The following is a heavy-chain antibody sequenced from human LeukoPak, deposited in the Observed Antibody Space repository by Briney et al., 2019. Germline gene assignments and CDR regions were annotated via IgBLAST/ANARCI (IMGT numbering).Heavy chain of an antibody. Sequence: PGGSLRLSCTASGFSFAKYIMTWVRHGPGKGLEWVSSIRGGGDVTFYADSVKGRFTTTRDDSRSTLYLEINSLRADDTGVYYCANWGGTSSIRNIWYGPLDYWGQGSHVAVSS. CDR2: IRGGGDVT. V-gene: IGHV3-23*01. J-gene: IGHJ4*02. CDR3: ANWGGTSSIRNIWYGPLDY. D-gene: IGHD3-16*01. CDR1: GFSFAKYI.